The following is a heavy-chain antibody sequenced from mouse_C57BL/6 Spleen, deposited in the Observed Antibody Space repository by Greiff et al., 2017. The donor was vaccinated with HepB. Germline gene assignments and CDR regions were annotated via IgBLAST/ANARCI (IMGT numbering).Heavy chain of an antibody. J-gene: IGHJ4*01. CDR1: GFSFNTYA. D-gene: IGHD1-1*01. Sequence: EVQLVESGGGLVQPKGSLKLSCAASGFSFNTYAMNWVRQAPGKGLEWVARIRSKSNNYATYYADSVKDRFTISRDDSESMLYLQMTNLKTEDTARYYGVRHSAYYYGSSYDAMDYWGQGTSVTVSS. CDR2: IRSKSNNYAT. V-gene: IGHV10-1*01. CDR3: VRHSAYYYGSSYDAMDY.